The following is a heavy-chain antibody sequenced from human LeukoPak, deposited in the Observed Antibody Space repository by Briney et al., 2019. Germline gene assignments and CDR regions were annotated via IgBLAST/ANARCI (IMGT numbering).Heavy chain of an antibody. J-gene: IGHJ4*02. CDR1: GFTFSSYG. CDR2: ISYDGGNK. Sequence: GRSLRLSCAASGFTFSSYGMHWVRQAPGKGLEWVAVISYDGGNKYYADSVKGRFTISRDNSKNTLYLQMNSLRAEDTAVYYCAKEMTTWFYYFDYWGQGTLVTVSS. CDR3: AKEMTTWFYYFDY. V-gene: IGHV3-30*18. D-gene: IGHD4-11*01.